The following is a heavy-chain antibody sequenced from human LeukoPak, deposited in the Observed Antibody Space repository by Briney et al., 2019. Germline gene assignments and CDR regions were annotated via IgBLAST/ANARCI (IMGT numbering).Heavy chain of an antibody. CDR2: IIPIFGTA. CDR3: ARVDYSSSSFDY. Sequence: GASVKVSCKASGGTFSSYAISWVRQAPGQGLEWMGGIIPIFGTANYAQKFQGRVTITTDESTSTAYMELSSLRSEDAAVYYCARVDYSSSSFDYWGQGTLVTVSS. D-gene: IGHD6-13*01. V-gene: IGHV1-69*05. CDR1: GGTFSSYA. J-gene: IGHJ4*02.